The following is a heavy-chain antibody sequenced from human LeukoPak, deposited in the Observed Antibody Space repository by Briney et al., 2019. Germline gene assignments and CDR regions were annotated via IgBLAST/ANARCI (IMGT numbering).Heavy chain of an antibody. Sequence: ASVKVSCKASGYIFTGYYMHWVRQAPGQGLEWVGWLSPNSGGSTSYAQKFQGRVTMTRDTSTSTVYMELSSLRSEDTAVYYCAILLRVRGVISVLGFDYWGQGTLVTVSS. CDR1: GYIFTGYY. J-gene: IGHJ4*02. D-gene: IGHD3-10*01. V-gene: IGHV1-46*01. CDR2: LSPNSGGST. CDR3: AILLRVRGVISVLGFDY.